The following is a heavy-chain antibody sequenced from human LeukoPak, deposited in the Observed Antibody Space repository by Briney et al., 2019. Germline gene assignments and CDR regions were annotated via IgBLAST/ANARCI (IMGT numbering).Heavy chain of an antibody. J-gene: IGHJ5*02. D-gene: IGHD6-13*01. V-gene: IGHV3-23*01. CDR3: AKAGGSSWYDA. CDR1: GLTIGSRY. Sequence: PGESLRLSCVASGLTIGSRYMNWVRQAPGKGLEWVSAISASGGRTYYADSVKGRFTISRDNSKNTMYQQMNSLRAEDTAVYYCAKAGGSSWYDAWGQGILVTVSS. CDR2: ISASGGRT.